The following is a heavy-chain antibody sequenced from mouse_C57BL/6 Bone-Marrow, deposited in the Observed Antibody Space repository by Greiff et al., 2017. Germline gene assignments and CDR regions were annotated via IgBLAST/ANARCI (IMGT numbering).Heavy chain of an antibody. CDR3: ARVPIYYYGSGPAWFAY. Sequence: VKLQESGAELVKPGASVKMSCKASGYTFTTYPIEWMKQTHGKSLEWIGNFHPYNDDTKYNEKFKGKATLTVEKSSSRVYLELSRLTSDDSAVYDCARVPIYYYGSGPAWFAYWGQGTLVTVSA. CDR1: GYTFTTYP. J-gene: IGHJ3*01. CDR2: FHPYNDDT. D-gene: IGHD1-1*01. V-gene: IGHV1-47*01.